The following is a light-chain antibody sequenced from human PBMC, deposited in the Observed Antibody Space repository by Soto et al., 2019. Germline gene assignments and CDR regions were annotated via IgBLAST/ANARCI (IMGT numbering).Light chain of an antibody. CDR2: EDY. V-gene: IGLV6-57*03. CDR1: SGIIASNY. J-gene: IGLJ2*01. Sequence: NFLLTQPHSVSESPGKTVTISCTRSSGIIASNYVQWYQQRPGSAPTTVIFEDYQRPSGVPDRFFGSIDISSNSASLTISGLKTEDEADYYCQSYDSSIVVFGGGTQLTVL. CDR3: QSYDSSIVV.